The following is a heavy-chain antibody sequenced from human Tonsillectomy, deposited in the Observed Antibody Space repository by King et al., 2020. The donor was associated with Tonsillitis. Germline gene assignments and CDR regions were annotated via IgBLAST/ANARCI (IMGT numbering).Heavy chain of an antibody. V-gene: IGHV3-20*04. J-gene: IGHJ4*02. Sequence: EVQLVESGGGVVRPGGSLRLSCAASGFNFDDFDMNWVRQAPGKGLEWVSGINWNGDSTTYTDSVKGRFTISRDKAKNFLYLQMNSLRAEDTALYYCARGVTYFDYWGQGTLVTVSS. CDR3: ARGVTYFDY. CDR1: GFNFDDFD. CDR2: INWNGDST. D-gene: IGHD2-21*02.